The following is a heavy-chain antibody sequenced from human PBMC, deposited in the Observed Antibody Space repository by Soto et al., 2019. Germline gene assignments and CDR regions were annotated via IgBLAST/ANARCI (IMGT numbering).Heavy chain of an antibody. J-gene: IGHJ3*02. CDR2: VFYRGNT. CDR3: ARGNYDFSSGGGDDI. CDR1: GGSISADY. V-gene: IGHV4-59*01. Sequence: SETLSLTCTVSGGSISADYWSWIRQPPGKGLEWIGFVFYRGNTNYNPSLASRVTISIDTSKKQFSLKLSSVTAADTAVYYCARGNYDFSSGGGDDIWRQGTMVTVSS. D-gene: IGHD3-3*01.